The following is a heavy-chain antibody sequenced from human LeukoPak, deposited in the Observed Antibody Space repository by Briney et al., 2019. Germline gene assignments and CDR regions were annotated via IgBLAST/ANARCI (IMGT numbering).Heavy chain of an antibody. D-gene: IGHD2-15*01. CDR2: ISSSSSYI. CDR1: GFIFRNFG. V-gene: IGHV3-21*01. CDR3: ASTPFYCSGGSCLSHDAFDI. Sequence: GGSLRLSCAASGFIFRNFGINWVRQAPGKGLEWVASISSSSSYIYYADSVNGRFTISRDNAKNSVYLQVNSLRAEDTAVYYCASTPFYCSGGSCLSHDAFDIWGQGTMVTVSS. J-gene: IGHJ3*02.